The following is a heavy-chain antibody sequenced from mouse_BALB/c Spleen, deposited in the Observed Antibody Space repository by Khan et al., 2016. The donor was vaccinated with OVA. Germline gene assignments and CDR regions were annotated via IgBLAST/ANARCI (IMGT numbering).Heavy chain of an antibody. CDR2: INPSTGGT. V-gene: IGHV1S81*02. D-gene: IGHD2-1*01. CDR1: GYTFTSYY. J-gene: IGHJ3*01. Sequence: QVQLQQSGAELVKPGASVRLSCKASGYTFTSYYLYWVKQRPGHGLEWIGDINPSTGGTNFNEKFKSKATLTVAKSSSTAYMQLSSLTSEDSAVYYCTRSGYGTFAYWGQGTLVTVS. CDR3: TRSGYGTFAY.